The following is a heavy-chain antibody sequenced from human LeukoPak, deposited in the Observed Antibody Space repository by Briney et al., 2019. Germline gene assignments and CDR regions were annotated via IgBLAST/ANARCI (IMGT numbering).Heavy chain of an antibody. V-gene: IGHV1-69*05. CDR3: ACRLGELSDY. D-gene: IGHD3-16*02. J-gene: IGHJ4*02. CDR1: GGTFSSYA. Sequence: ASVKVSCKASGGTFSSYAISWVRQAPGQGLEWMGGIIPIFGTANYAQKFQGRVTITTDESTSTAYMELSSLRSEDTAVYYRACRLGELSDYWGQGTLVTVSS. CDR2: IIPIFGTA.